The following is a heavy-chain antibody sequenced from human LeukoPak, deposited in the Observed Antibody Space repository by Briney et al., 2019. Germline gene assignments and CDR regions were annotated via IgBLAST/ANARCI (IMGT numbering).Heavy chain of an antibody. Sequence: PGGSLRLSCTASGFTFGDYAMSWVRQAPGKGVEWVGFIRSKAYGGTTEYAPSVKGRFTISRDDSKSIAYLQMNSLKTEDTAVYYCTRDFDILTFDYWGQGTLVTVSS. D-gene: IGHD3-9*01. CDR2: IRSKAYGGTT. CDR3: TRDFDILTFDY. V-gene: IGHV3-49*04. CDR1: GFTFGDYA. J-gene: IGHJ4*02.